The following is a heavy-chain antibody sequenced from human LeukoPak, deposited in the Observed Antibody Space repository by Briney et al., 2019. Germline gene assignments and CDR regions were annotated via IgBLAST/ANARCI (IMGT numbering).Heavy chain of an antibody. Sequence: SETLSLTCTVSGGSISSYYWSWIRQPPGKGLEWIGYIYYSGSTNYNPSLKSRVTISVDTSKNQFSLKLSSVTAADTAVYYCARSSSGYSPYDAFDIWGQGTMVTVSS. CDR2: IYYSGST. V-gene: IGHV4-59*01. D-gene: IGHD3-22*01. J-gene: IGHJ3*02. CDR1: GGSISSYY. CDR3: ARSSSGYSPYDAFDI.